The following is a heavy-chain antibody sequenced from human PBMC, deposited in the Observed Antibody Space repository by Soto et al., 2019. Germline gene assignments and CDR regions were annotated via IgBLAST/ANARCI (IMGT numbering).Heavy chain of an antibody. CDR1: GFTFRSHG. Sequence: QVKLVESGGGVVQPGRSLRLSCAASGFTFRSHGMHWVRQAPGKGLEWVAVIWYDGSNKYYADSVKGRFTISRDNSKNTLSLQMNSLRAEDTAVYYCAGEGYGGESRFDCWGQGTLVTVSS. CDR2: IWYDGSNK. CDR3: AGEGYGGESRFDC. J-gene: IGHJ4*02. D-gene: IGHD2-21*01. V-gene: IGHV3-33*01.